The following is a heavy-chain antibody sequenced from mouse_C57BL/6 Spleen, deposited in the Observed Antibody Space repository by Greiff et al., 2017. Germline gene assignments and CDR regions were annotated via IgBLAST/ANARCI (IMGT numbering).Heavy chain of an antibody. Sequence: VQLQQPGAELVKPGASVKLSCTASGYTFTRYWMHWVKQRPGQGLEWIGMIPPNSGSTNYNEKCKSKATLTVDKSASTAYMQLSSLTSEDSAVYYCARRYYGSSYAMDYWGQGTSVTVSS. D-gene: IGHD1-1*01. CDR3: ARRYYGSSYAMDY. V-gene: IGHV1-64*01. J-gene: IGHJ4*01. CDR1: GYTFTRYW. CDR2: IPPNSGST.